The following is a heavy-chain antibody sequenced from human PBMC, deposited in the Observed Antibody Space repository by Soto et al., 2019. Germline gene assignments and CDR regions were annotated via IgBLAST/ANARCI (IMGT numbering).Heavy chain of an antibody. D-gene: IGHD6-19*01. CDR2: INPKSGGP. CDR1: GYTFSDYY. J-gene: IGHJ6*02. V-gene: IGHV1-2*04. CDR3: ARDPSGWGYYYGMDV. Sequence: ASVKVSCKASGYTFSDYYLHWVRQAPGQGLEWMGWINPKSGGPLYAQKFQDSVTMTRDTPISTVYMELSSLRPDDTAVYYCARDPSGWGYYYGMDVWGQGTTVTVSS.